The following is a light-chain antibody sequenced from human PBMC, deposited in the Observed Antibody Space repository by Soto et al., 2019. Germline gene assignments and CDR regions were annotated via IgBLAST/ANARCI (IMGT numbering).Light chain of an antibody. CDR3: QKYDSAPSLT. CDR2: AAS. V-gene: IGKV1-27*01. J-gene: IGKJ4*01. Sequence: DIQMTQSPSSLSASVGDRVTVTCRASQGISSFLAWYQQKPGKVPKLLIYAASTLQPWVPSRFSGSGYGTDFPLTINSLQPEDVATYYCQKYDSAPSLTFGGGTKVEIK. CDR1: QGISSF.